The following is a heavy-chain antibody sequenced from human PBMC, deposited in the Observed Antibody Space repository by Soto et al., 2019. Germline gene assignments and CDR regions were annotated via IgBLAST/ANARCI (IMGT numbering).Heavy chain of an antibody. CDR1: GFTFSSYG. Sequence: GGSLRLSWAASGFTFSSYGMHWVRQAPGKGLEWVAVIWYDGSNKYYADSVKGRFTISRDNSKNTLYLQMNRLRAEDTAVYYCARDGYYYDSSGSYLFDYWGQGTLVTVSS. V-gene: IGHV3-33*01. CDR2: IWYDGSNK. D-gene: IGHD3-22*01. J-gene: IGHJ4*02. CDR3: ARDGYYYDSSGSYLFDY.